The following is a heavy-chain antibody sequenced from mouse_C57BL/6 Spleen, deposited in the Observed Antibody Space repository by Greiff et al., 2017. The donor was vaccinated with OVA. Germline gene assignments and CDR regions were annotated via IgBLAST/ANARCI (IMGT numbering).Heavy chain of an antibody. V-gene: IGHV1-5*01. CDR1: GYTFTSYW. CDR2: IYPGNSDT. D-gene: IGHD1-1*01. J-gene: IGHJ4*01. CDR3: SITTAYAMDY. Sequence: EVQLQQSGTVLARPGASVKMSCKTSGYTFTSYWMHWVKQRPGQGLEWIGAIYPGNSDTSYNQKFKGKAKLTEVTSARTPYLELSSLTNEDSAVDYCSITTAYAMDYWGQGTSVTVSS.